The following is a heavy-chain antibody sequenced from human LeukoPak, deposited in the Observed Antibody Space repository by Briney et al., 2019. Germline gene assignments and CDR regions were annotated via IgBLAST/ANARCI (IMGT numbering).Heavy chain of an antibody. CDR3: ARVREDPWNSAPHAFDI. J-gene: IGHJ3*02. CDR2: IYYSGST. V-gene: IGHV4-39*07. D-gene: IGHD1-1*01. Sequence: SETLSLTCTVSGGSISSSSYYWGWIRQPPGKGLEWIGSIYYSGSTYYNPSLKSRVTISVDTSKNQFSLKLSSVTAADTAVYYCARVREDPWNSAPHAFDIWGQGTMVTVSS. CDR1: GGSISSSSYY.